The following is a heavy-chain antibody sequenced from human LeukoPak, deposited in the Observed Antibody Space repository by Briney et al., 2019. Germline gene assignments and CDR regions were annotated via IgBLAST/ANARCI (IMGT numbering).Heavy chain of an antibody. Sequence: AGGSLRLSCAASGFTFSSYAMSWVRQAPGKGLEWVSVIYSGGRTHYADSVKGRLTISRDNSKNTLYLQMNSLRAEDTAVYHCARGEGLFDYWGQGTLVTVSS. CDR3: ARGEGLFDY. V-gene: IGHV3-53*01. CDR2: IYSGGRT. CDR1: GFTFSSYA. J-gene: IGHJ4*02.